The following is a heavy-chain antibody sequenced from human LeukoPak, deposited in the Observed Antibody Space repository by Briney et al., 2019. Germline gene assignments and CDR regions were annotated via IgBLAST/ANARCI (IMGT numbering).Heavy chain of an antibody. D-gene: IGHD3-16*01. J-gene: IGHJ4*02. CDR1: GFTFTTHA. CDR2: INHSGST. V-gene: IGHV4-34*08. Sequence: GSLRLSCAASGFTFTTHAMSWVRQPPGKGLEWIGEINHSGSTNYNPSLKSRVTISVDTSKNQFSLKLSSVTAADTAVYYCAGGARGYWGQGTLVTVSS. CDR3: AGGARGY.